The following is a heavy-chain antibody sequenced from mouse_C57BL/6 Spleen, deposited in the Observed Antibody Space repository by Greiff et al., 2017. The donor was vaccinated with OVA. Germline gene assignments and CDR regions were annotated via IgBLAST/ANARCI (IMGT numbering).Heavy chain of an antibody. CDR1: GFTFSSYA. V-gene: IGHV5-9-1*02. CDR2: ISSGGDYI. D-gene: IGHD2-4*01. Sequence: VESGEGLVKPGGSLKLSCAASGFTFSSYAMSWVRQTPEKRLEWVAYISSGGDYIYYADTVKGRFTISRDNARNTRYLQMSSLKSEDTAMYYCTQNYDYDGYAMDYWVKEPQSPSPQ. J-gene: IGHJ4*01. CDR3: TQNYDYDGYAMDY.